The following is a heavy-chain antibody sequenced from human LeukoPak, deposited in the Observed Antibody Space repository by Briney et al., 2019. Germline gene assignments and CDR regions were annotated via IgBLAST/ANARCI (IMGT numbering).Heavy chain of an antibody. CDR2: IKQDGSDK. CDR1: GFKFSTYW. J-gene: IGHJ3*02. CDR3: ASYILTGYYNGHDAFDI. Sequence: GGSLRLSCVASGFKFSTYWMSWVRQAPGKGLEWVANIKQDGSDKYYVDSVKGRFTISRDNTKNSLYLQINSLRAEDTAVYYCASYILTGYYNGHDAFDIWGQGTMVIVSS. V-gene: IGHV3-7*01. D-gene: IGHD3-9*01.